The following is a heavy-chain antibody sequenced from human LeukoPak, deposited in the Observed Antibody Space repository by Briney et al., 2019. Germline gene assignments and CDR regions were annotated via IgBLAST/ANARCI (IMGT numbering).Heavy chain of an antibody. Sequence: TGGSLRLSCAASGFTFSDYHMSWIPQAPGKGREWVSFITGSSSHTNYADSVKGRFTISRDNAKNSLYLQMNSLRAEDTAVYYCARDYGDYVGAFDIWGQGTMVTVCS. V-gene: IGHV3-11*05. CDR3: ARDYGDYVGAFDI. CDR2: ITGSSSHT. CDR1: GFTFSDYH. D-gene: IGHD4-17*01. J-gene: IGHJ3*02.